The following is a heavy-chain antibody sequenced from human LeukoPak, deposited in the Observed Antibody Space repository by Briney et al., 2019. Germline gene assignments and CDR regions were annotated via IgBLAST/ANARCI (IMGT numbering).Heavy chain of an antibody. V-gene: IGHV4-4*07. D-gene: IGHD5-18*01. CDR3: ARDSGYPYGNWFDP. Sequence: SETLSLTCTVSGGSISNLYWSWIRQPAGKGLEWIGRIHTGGSANYNPSLKSRVTMSVDTSKNQFSLKLSSVTAADTAVYYCARDSGYPYGNWFDPWGQGTLVTVSS. J-gene: IGHJ5*02. CDR1: GGSISNLY. CDR2: IHTGGSA.